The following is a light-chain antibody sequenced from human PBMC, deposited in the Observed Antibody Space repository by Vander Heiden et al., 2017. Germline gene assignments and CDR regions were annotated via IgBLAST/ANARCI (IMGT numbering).Light chain of an antibody. Sequence: EFVLTQSPLTLSLSPGERATLSCRASQSVSSSYLAWYQQKPGQAPRLLIYGASSRATGIPDRFSGSGSGTDFTLTISRLEPEDYAVYYCKQYGRAFGQGTKVEIK. J-gene: IGKJ1*01. CDR3: KQYGRA. V-gene: IGKV3-20*01. CDR2: GAS. CDR1: QSVSSSY.